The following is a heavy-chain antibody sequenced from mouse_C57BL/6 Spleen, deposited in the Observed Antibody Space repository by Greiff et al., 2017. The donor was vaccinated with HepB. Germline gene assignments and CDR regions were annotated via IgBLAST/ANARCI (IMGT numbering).Heavy chain of an antibody. J-gene: IGHJ3*01. CDR2: IWSGGST. Sequence: VQLQESGPGLVQPSQRLSITCTVSGFSLTSYGVHWVRQSPGKGLEWLGVIWSGGSTDYNAAFISRLSISKDNSKSQVFFKMNSLQADDTAIYYCAREELGRGFAYWGQGTLVTVSA. CDR1: GFSLTSYG. D-gene: IGHD4-1*01. V-gene: IGHV2-2*01. CDR3: AREELGRGFAY.